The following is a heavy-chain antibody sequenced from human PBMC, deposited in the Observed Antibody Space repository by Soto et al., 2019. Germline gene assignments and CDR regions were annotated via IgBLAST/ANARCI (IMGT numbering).Heavy chain of an antibody. V-gene: IGHV2-5*02. CDR1: GFSLNTRAVG. J-gene: IGHJ4*02. CDR2: ISWDDNK. Sequence: SGPTLVNPTQTLTLTCSLSGFSLNTRAVGVGWIRQPPGKALEWFALISWDDNKRYRPSLESRLSIAKDTSGNQVVLTMTNVDPLDTATYYCARILRYGGSGWDINQTDYFDYWGQGTLVTVS. D-gene: IGHD6-19*01. CDR3: ARILRYGGSGWDINQTDYFDY.